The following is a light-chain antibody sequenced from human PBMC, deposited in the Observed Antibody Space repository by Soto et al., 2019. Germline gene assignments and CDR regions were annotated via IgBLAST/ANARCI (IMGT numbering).Light chain of an antibody. J-gene: IGKJ1*01. CDR1: QSVDSW. CDR3: QHYNDYSRV. CDR2: KAS. V-gene: IGKV1-5*03. Sequence: DIQMTQSPSTLSASIGDRVTITCRASQSVDSWLAWYQQQPGKAPKLLIYKASSLQTGVPSRFSGSGSGTEFTLTISSLPHDDFATYYCQHYNDYSRVFGQGTKVEIK.